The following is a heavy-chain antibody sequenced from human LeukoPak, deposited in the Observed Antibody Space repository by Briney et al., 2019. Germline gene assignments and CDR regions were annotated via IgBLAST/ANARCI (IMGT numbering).Heavy chain of an antibody. V-gene: IGHV4-38-2*02. D-gene: IGHD4-11*01. CDR1: GYSISSGYY. Sequence: SETLSLTCTVSGYSISSGYYWGWIRQPPGKGLEWIGYIYHSGSTYYNPSLKSRVTISVDRSKNQFSLKLSSVTAADTAVYYCARVPSDDYSNYFDYWGQGTLVTVSS. J-gene: IGHJ4*02. CDR2: IYHSGST. CDR3: ARVPSDDYSNYFDY.